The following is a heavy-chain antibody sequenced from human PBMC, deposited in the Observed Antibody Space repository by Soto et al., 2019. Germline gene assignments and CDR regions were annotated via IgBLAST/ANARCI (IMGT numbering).Heavy chain of an antibody. J-gene: IGHJ4*02. Sequence: ASVKVSCKASGYIFTGYYMHWVRQTPGRGLEWMGWINPNSGVTKYAQKFQGRVIMARDTSMNTAYMELSGLRSDDTAVYYCARDQQQLDYLTYWGQGTLVTVSS. D-gene: IGHD6-13*01. CDR2: INPNSGVT. CDR3: ARDQQQLDYLTY. CDR1: GYIFTGYY. V-gene: IGHV1-2*02.